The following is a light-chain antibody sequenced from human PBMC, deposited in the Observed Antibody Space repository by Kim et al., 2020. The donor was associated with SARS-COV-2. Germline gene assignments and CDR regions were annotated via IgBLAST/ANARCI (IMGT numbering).Light chain of an antibody. Sequence: GQSITISCTGTINDVGSYEYVSWYQQHPGRAPKLIIYDVRKRPSGVSNRFSASKSGNTASLTISALQAEDEADYFCNSYTSVATWVFGSGTQLTVL. J-gene: IGLJ3*02. CDR3: NSYTSVATWV. CDR1: INDVGSYEY. CDR2: DVR. V-gene: IGLV2-14*03.